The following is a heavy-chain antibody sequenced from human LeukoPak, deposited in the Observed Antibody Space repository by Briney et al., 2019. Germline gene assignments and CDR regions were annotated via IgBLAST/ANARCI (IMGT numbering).Heavy chain of an antibody. CDR2: ISSIGSTI. CDR3: ARVVREYSSSGYYYNYMDV. CDR1: GFTFSDYY. Sequence: KTGGSLRLSCAASGFTFSDYYMSWIRQAPGKGLEWVSYISSIGSTIYYADSVKGRFTISRDNAKNSLYLQMNSLRAEDTAVYYCARVVREYSSSGYYYNYMDVWGKGTTVTVSS. J-gene: IGHJ6*03. V-gene: IGHV3-11*04. D-gene: IGHD6-6*01.